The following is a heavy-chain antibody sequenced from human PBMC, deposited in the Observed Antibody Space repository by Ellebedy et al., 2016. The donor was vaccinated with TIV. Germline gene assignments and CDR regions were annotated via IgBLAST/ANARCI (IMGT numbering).Heavy chain of an antibody. Sequence: ASVKVSCXASGYTFTSYDINWVRQATGQGLEWMGWMNPNSGNTGYAQKFQGRVTMTRNTSISTAYMELSSLRSEDTAVYYCARVLSGYDSGWFNPWGQGTLVTVSS. D-gene: IGHD5-12*01. J-gene: IGHJ5*02. CDR3: ARVLSGYDSGWFNP. V-gene: IGHV1-8*01. CDR1: GYTFTSYD. CDR2: MNPNSGNT.